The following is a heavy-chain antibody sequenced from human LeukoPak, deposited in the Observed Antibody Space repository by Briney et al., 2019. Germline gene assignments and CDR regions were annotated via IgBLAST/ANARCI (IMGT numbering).Heavy chain of an antibody. J-gene: IGHJ4*02. V-gene: IGHV4-61*01. CDR2: IYYSGST. D-gene: IGHD1/OR15-1a*01. Sequence: SETLSLTCTVSGGSVSSGSYYWSWIRQPPGKGLEWIGYIYYSGSTNYNPSLKSRVTISVDTSKNQFSLKLSSVTAADTAVYYCARLYTENRALLNWGQGTLVTVSS. CDR3: ARLYTENRALLN. CDR1: GGSVSSGSYY.